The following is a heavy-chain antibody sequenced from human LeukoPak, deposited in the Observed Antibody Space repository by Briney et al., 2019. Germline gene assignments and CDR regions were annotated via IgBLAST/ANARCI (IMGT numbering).Heavy chain of an antibody. D-gene: IGHD1-26*01. CDR1: GGTFSSYA. Sequence: ASVKVSCKASGGTFSSYAISWVRQAPGQGLEWMGGIIPIFGTANYAQKFQGRVTITTDESTSTAYMELSSLRSEDTAVYYCASWVNSGSYWAFWPHDAFDIWGQGTMVTVSS. CDR2: IIPIFGTA. J-gene: IGHJ3*02. V-gene: IGHV1-69*05. CDR3: ASWVNSGSYWAFWPHDAFDI.